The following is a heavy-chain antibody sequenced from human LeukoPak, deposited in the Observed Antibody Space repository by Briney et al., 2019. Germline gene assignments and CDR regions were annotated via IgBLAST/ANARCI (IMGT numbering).Heavy chain of an antibody. CDR3: ARILESSGATFDI. V-gene: IGHV4-59*01. Sequence: SETLSLTCIVSGGSMNNYYWSWIRQPPGKGLEWIAYIHYTGITNYNPFLKSRVTISLDTSKSQFSLKLNSVTAADTAFYYCARILESSGATFDIWGQGTMVTVSS. D-gene: IGHD6-25*01. CDR2: IHYTGIT. CDR1: GGSMNNYY. J-gene: IGHJ3*02.